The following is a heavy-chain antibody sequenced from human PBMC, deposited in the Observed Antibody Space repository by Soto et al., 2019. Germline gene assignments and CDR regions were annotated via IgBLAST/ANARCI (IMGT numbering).Heavy chain of an antibody. V-gene: IGHV6-1*01. CDR3: VRLIGNSWLDF. Sequence: SQTLSLTCAISGDSGSSSSVTWNWIRQSPSRGLEWLGRTYYRSKWYNDYAESVKSRITINPDTSKNQFSQHLNSVTPEDAAVYYCVRLIGNSWLDFWGQGTLVTVSS. D-gene: IGHD1-26*01. CDR2: TYYRSKWYN. J-gene: IGHJ5*01. CDR1: GDSGSSSSVT.